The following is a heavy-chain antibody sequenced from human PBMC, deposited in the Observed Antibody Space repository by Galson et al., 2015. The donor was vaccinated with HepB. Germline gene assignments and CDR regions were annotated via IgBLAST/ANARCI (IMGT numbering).Heavy chain of an antibody. CDR2: IYSGGST. D-gene: IGHD6-6*01. CDR3: ARDLIVGYSSCGAFDI. J-gene: IGHJ3*02. Sequence: SLRLSCAASGFTFSSNYMSWVRQAPGKGLEWVPVIYSGGSTYYADSVKGRFTISRDNSKNTLYLQMNSLRAEDTAVYYCARDLIVGYSSCGAFDIWGQGTMVTVSS. V-gene: IGHV3-66*01. CDR1: GFTFSSNY.